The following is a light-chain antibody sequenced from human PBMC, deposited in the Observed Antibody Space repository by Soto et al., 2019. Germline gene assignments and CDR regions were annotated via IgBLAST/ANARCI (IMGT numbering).Light chain of an antibody. CDR3: QQYDSYPYT. V-gene: IGKV1-5*03. Sequence: DIQMTQSPSTLSASVGDRVTITCRASQSITTYLAWYQQKPGKAPKLLIYKASSLESGVPSRLSGSGSGTEFTLTLGSLQPDDFATYYCQQYDSYPYTFGQGTKLEIK. CDR2: KAS. CDR1: QSITTY. J-gene: IGKJ2*01.